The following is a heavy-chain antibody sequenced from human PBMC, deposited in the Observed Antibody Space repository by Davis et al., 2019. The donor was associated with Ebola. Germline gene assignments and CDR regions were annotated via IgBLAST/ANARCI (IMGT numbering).Heavy chain of an antibody. D-gene: IGHD4-17*01. CDR2: ISHHNGDT. J-gene: IGHJ5*01. Sequence: SETLSLTCAVYGGSLSDYFWSWIRQPPEKGLEWIGEISHHNGDTNYNPSLRSRVAISVDSSKNQFSLEISSVTAADTATYYCARTTKTNIEDSGLGYNSFDSWGQGVLVSVSS. CDR1: GGSLSDYF. V-gene: IGHV4-34*01. CDR3: ARTTKTNIEDSGLGYNSFDS.